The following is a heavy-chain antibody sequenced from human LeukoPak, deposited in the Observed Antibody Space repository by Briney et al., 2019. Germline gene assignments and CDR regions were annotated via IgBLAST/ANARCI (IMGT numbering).Heavy chain of an antibody. Sequence: GGSLRLSCAASGFTFSSYSMNWVRQAPGKGLEWVSSISSSSSYIYYADSVKGRFTISRDNAKNSLYLQMNSLRAEDTAVYYCARDLSPSSSGWEWDYWGQGTLVTVSS. V-gene: IGHV3-21*01. J-gene: IGHJ4*02. CDR1: GFTFSSYS. D-gene: IGHD6-19*01. CDR2: ISSSSSYI. CDR3: ARDLSPSSSGWEWDY.